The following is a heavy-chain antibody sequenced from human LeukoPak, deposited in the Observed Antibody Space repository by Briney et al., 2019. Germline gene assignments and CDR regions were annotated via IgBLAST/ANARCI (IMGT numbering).Heavy chain of an antibody. CDR3: ERGCGGDCYSRSEHDAFDI. J-gene: IGHJ3*02. CDR2: IYYSGST. CDR1: GGSINSYF. D-gene: IGHD2-21*02. V-gene: IGHV4-59*01. Sequence: SETLSLTCTVSGGSINSYFWSWIRQPPGKGLEWIGYIYYSGSTNYNPSLKSRVTISVDTSKNQFSLKLSSVTAADTAVYYCERGCGGDCYSRSEHDAFDIWRQGTMLTVSS.